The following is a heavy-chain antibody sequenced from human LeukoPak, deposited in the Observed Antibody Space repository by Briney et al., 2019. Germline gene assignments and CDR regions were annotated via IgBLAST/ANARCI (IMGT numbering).Heavy chain of an antibody. CDR2: ISGSSTHT. J-gene: IGHJ4*02. CDR3: ATPGLLGYCSSAICAPPGY. D-gene: IGHD2-2*01. Sequence: GGSLRLSCAASGFIFSSYSMNWVRQAPGKGLEWVSYISGSSTHTNYADSVKGRFTISRDNAKKSLYLQMNSLRAEDTAVYYCATPGLLGYCSSAICAPPGYWGQGTLVTVSS. CDR1: GFIFSSYS. V-gene: IGHV3-21*05.